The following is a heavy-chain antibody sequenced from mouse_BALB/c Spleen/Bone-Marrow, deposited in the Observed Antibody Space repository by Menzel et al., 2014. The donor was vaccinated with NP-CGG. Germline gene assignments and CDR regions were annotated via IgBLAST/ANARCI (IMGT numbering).Heavy chain of an antibody. CDR2: IFPGTGTT. CDR1: GYTFTSYW. Sequence: VQLQQSGAELVKPGASVKLSCKTSGYTFTSYWIQWVKQRPGQGLGWIGDIFPGTGTTYYNEKFKDKATLTIDTSSSTAYTQLSSLTSEDSAVYFCARKGISTVIATAYYFDYWGQGSTLTVSS. CDR3: ARKGISTVIATAYYFDY. D-gene: IGHD2-4*01. V-gene: IGHV1S132*01. J-gene: IGHJ2*01.